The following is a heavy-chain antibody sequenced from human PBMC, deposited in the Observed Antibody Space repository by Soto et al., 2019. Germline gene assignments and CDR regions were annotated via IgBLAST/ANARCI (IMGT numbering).Heavy chain of an antibody. D-gene: IGHD5-18*01. CDR2: ISGSGGST. J-gene: IGHJ6*02. V-gene: IGHV3-23*01. CDR3: AKEADTAMVAQGGMDV. Sequence: GGSLRLSCAASGFTFSSYAMSWVRQAPGKGLEWVSAISGSGGSTYYADSVKGRFTISRDNSKNTLYLQMNSLRAEDTAVYYCAKEADTAMVAQGGMDVWGQGTTVTVSS. CDR1: GFTFSSYA.